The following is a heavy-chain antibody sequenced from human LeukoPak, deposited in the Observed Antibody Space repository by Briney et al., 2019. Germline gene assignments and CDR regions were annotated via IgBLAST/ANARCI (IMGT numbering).Heavy chain of an antibody. CDR3: ARSPLTYYYDPMFDP. CDR1: GGSISSRGYY. V-gene: IGHV4-39*07. CDR2: MYYSGST. J-gene: IGHJ5*02. Sequence: SETLSLTCTVSGGSISSRGYYWGWIRQPPGKGLEWIGSMYYSGSTYYNPSLKSRVTISVDTSKNHFSLKLSSVTAADTAVYYCARSPLTYYYDPMFDPWGQGTLVTVSS. D-gene: IGHD3-22*01.